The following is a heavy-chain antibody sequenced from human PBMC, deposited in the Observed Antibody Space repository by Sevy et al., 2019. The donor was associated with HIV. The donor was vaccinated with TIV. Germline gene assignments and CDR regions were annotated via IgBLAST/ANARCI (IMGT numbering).Heavy chain of an antibody. CDR3: ARHALFTIFGVVIDPKMYYFDY. D-gene: IGHD3-3*01. J-gene: IGHJ4*02. CDR1: GGSISNNNYY. CDR2: INYSGST. V-gene: IGHV4-39*01. Sequence: SETLSLTCTVSGGSISNNNYYWGWIRQSPGKGLEWIGTINYSGSTDYNPSLKSRVTISVDTSKNQFSLKLSSVTAADTAVYYCARHALFTIFGVVIDPKMYYFDYCGQGTQVTVSS.